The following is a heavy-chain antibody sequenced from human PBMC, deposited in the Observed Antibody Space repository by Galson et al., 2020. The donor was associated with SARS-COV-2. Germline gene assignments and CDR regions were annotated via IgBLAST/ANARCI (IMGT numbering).Heavy chain of an antibody. D-gene: IGHD3-16*02. CDR1: GGSISSSSYY. J-gene: IGHJ5*02. CDR3: ARARIMITFGGVIPNGFDP. V-gene: IGHV4-39*07. Sequence: SETLSLTCTVSGGSISSSSYYWGWIRQPPGKGLEWIGSIYYSGSTYYNPSLKSRVTISVDTSKNQFSLKLSSVTAADTAVYYCARARIMITFGGVIPNGFDPWGQGTLVTVSS. CDR2: IYYSGST.